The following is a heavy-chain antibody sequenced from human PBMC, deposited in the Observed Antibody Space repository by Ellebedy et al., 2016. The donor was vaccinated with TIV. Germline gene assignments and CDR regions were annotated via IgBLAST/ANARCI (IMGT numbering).Heavy chain of an antibody. Sequence: SETLSLTXTVSGGSISSSSYYWSWIRQPPGKGLEWIGYIYYSGSTNYNPSLKSRVTISVDTSKNQFSLKLSSVTAADTAVYYCARHLRFLEWHTRMGWFDPWGQGTLVTVSS. V-gene: IGHV4-39*01. J-gene: IGHJ5*02. D-gene: IGHD3-3*01. CDR2: IYYSGST. CDR3: ARHLRFLEWHTRMGWFDP. CDR1: GGSISSSSYY.